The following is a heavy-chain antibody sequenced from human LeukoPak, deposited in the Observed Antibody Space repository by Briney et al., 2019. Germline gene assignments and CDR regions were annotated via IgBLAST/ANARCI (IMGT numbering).Heavy chain of an antibody. D-gene: IGHD5-24*01. J-gene: IGHJ4*02. CDR1: GYTFTSYD. CDR2: MNPNSGNT. CDR3: ARDPEMATSPGY. V-gene: IGHV1-8*01. Sequence: GASVKVSCKASGYTFTSYDINWVRQATGQGLEWMGWMNPNSGNTGYAQKFQGRVTMTRNTSISTAYMELSSLRSDDTAVYYCARDPEMATSPGYWGQGTLVTVSS.